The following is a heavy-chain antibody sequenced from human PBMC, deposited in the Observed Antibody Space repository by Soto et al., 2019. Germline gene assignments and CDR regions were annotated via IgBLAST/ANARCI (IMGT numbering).Heavy chain of an antibody. V-gene: IGHV4-31*03. CDR3: ATLTAGAGGRGY. D-gene: IGHD1-26*01. CDR2: ITGSP. J-gene: IGHJ4*02. CDR1: GGSVSSASYH. Sequence: QVQLQESGPGLVKPSQTLSLTCTVTGGSVSSASYHWSWIRQLPGKGLEWIGHITGSPRYNPSLKSRVTLSLDTSRNQLSLEVTSMTAADTAVYYCATLTAGAGGRGYWGQGTLVTVSS.